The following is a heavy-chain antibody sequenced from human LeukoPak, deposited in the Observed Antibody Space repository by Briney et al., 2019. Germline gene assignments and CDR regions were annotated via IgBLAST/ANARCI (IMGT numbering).Heavy chain of an antibody. J-gene: IGHJ5*02. CDR3: ARHSGSGSLSRPFDP. D-gene: IGHD3-10*01. Sequence: PSETLSLTCTVSGASFTSGGFYWAWLRQSPAKGLEWIATVYYTGSTYYSASLESRVTISIDTSKNQFSLRLLSLTAADTAVYYCARHSGSGSLSRPFDPWGQGTLVTVSS. CDR1: GASFTSGGFY. V-gene: IGHV4-39*01. CDR2: VYYTGST.